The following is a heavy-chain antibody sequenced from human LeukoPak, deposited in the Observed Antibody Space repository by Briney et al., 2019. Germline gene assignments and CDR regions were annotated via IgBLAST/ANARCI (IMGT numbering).Heavy chain of an antibody. CDR3: ARALAVAHVDY. V-gene: IGHV4-31*03. Sequence: SETLSLTCTVSGGSITSGGYYWSWIRQHPGKGLEWIGYIYYSGSTYYNPSLKNRVTISVDTSKTRFSLQLSSVTAADTAIYYCARALAVAHVDYWGQGTLVTVSS. D-gene: IGHD6-19*01. CDR1: GGSITSGGYY. CDR2: IYYSGST. J-gene: IGHJ4*02.